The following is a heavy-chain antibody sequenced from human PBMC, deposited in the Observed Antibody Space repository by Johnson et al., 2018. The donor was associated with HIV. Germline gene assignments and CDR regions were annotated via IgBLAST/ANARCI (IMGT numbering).Heavy chain of an antibody. V-gene: IGHV3-30*02. CDR1: GFTFNSFG. Sequence: QVQLVESGGGVVRPGGSLSLSCAASGFTFNSFGVHWVRQAPGKGLEWVAFIRDDGSNEDYADSVKGRFTISRDNSKNTLYLQMNSLRAEDTAVYYCARDNIVATADDAFEVWGQGTMVTVSS. D-gene: IGHD5-12*01. CDR2: IRDDGSNE. CDR3: ARDNIVATADDAFEV. J-gene: IGHJ3*01.